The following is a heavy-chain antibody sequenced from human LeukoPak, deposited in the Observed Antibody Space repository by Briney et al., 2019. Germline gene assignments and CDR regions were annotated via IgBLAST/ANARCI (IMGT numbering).Heavy chain of an antibody. CDR3: ARPPIAVAGLDAFDI. Sequence: PSETLSLTCAVYGGSFNGYYWSWICQPPGKGLEWIGEINHSGSTNYNPSLKSRVTISVDTSKNQFSLKLSSVTAADTAVYYCARPPIAVAGLDAFDIWGQGTMVTVSS. J-gene: IGHJ3*02. D-gene: IGHD6-19*01. CDR1: GGSFNGYY. V-gene: IGHV4-34*01. CDR2: INHSGST.